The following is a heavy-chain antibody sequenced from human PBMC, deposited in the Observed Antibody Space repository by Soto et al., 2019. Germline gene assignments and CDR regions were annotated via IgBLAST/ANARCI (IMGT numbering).Heavy chain of an antibody. CDR2: IYYSGST. V-gene: IGHV4-59*01. J-gene: IGHJ6*02. CDR3: ARATQWFGEFPKDYYYYGMDV. D-gene: IGHD3-10*01. Sequence: KPSETLSLTCTVSGGSISSYYWSWIRQPPGKGLEWIGYIYYSGSTNYNPSLKSRVTISVDTSKNQFSLKLSSVTAADTAVYYCARATQWFGEFPKDYYYYGMDVWGQGTTVTVSS. CDR1: GGSISSYY.